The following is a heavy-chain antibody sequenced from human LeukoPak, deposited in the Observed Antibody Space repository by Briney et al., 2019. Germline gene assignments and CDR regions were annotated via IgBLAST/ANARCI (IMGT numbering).Heavy chain of an antibody. CDR2: ISWNSGSA. V-gene: IGHV3-9*01. CDR3: AKDRTYSGYDALDY. Sequence: GGSLRLSRAASGFTFDDYSMHWVRQAPGKGLEWVSGISWNSGSAGYADSVKGRFTISRDNAKNSLYLQMNSLRTEDTALYYCAKDRTYSGYDALDYWGQGTLVTVSS. CDR1: GFTFDDYS. J-gene: IGHJ4*02. D-gene: IGHD5-12*01.